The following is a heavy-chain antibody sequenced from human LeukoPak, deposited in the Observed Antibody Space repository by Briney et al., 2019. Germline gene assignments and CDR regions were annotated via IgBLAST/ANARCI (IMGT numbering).Heavy chain of an antibody. CDR2: ISYGGSIK. V-gene: IGHV3-30*18. Sequence: PGGSLRLSCAASGFTFSSYGMHWVRQAPGKGLEWVAVISYGGSIKYYADSVKGRFTISRDNSKNTLYLQMNSLRAEDTAVYYCAKDGPIAVAGTGGGAFDIWGQGTMVTVSS. D-gene: IGHD6-19*01. CDR3: AKDGPIAVAGTGGGAFDI. J-gene: IGHJ3*02. CDR1: GFTFSSYG.